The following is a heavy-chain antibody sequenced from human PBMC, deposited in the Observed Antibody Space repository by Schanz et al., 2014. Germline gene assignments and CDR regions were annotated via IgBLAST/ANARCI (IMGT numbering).Heavy chain of an antibody. D-gene: IGHD6-19*01. CDR3: AASSGWHPSTDY. CDR2: ISVSGTYT. CDR1: GFVFGDYY. J-gene: IGHJ4*02. Sequence: VQLLESGGGLVQPGGSLRLSCAASGFVFGDYYMTWIRQAPGKGLEWLSYISVSGTYTNYADSVKGRFTISRDNAKSSLYLQMNSLRVEDTAVYYCAASSGWHPSTDYWGQGTLVTVSS. V-gene: IGHV3-11*03.